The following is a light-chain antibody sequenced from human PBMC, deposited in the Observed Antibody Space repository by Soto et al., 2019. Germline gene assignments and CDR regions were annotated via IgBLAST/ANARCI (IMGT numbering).Light chain of an antibody. CDR1: QDISNY. J-gene: IGKJ4*01. Sequence: DIQMTQSPSSLSASVGDRVTITCQASQDISNYLNWYQQKPGKAPKLLIYDASDLETGVPSRFGGSGSGTDFSFTISSLQPEDIATYYCQQYDNLVSFGGGTKVDI. V-gene: IGKV1-33*01. CDR3: QQYDNLVS. CDR2: DAS.